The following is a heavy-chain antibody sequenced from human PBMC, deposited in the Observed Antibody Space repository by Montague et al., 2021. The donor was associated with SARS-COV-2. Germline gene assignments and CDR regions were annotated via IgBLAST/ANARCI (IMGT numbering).Heavy chain of an antibody. CDR2: IFYSGTT. CDR1: GASISSSENS. Sequence: SETLSLTCIVSGASISSSENSWGWIRQSPGKGLEWFGCIFYSGTTYFNPSLRSRIAVSVDTSKNQFSLKVTSVTAADTAVYYCARHVTFGGVVVALDYWGQGHLVSVSS. CDR3: ARHVTFGGVVVALDY. V-gene: IGHV4-39*01. J-gene: IGHJ4*02. D-gene: IGHD3-16*02.